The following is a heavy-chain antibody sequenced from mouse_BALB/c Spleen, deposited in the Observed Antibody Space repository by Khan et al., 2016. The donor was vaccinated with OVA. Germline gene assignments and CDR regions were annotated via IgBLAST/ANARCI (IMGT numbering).Heavy chain of an antibody. D-gene: IGHD1-2*01. CDR1: GFNIKDTY. V-gene: IGHV14-3*02. CDR2: IDPANGNT. Sequence: VQLQQSGAELMKPGASVKLSCTVSGFNIKDTYMHWVKQRPEQGLEWIGRIDPANGNTKYDPKFQGKATITADTSSNTAYLQLSSLTSEDTAVYYCADSLLLYAMDYWGQGTSVTISS. J-gene: IGHJ4*01. CDR3: ADSLLLYAMDY.